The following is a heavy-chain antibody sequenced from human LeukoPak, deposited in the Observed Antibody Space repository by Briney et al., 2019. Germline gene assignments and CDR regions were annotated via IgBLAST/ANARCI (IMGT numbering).Heavy chain of an antibody. D-gene: IGHD4-23*01. CDR1: GLTFSSYG. V-gene: IGHV3-23*01. J-gene: IGHJ4*02. CDR3: AKDESKYDYGGNNDY. Sequence: RPGGTLRLSCAASGLTFSSYGMSWVRQAPGKGLEWVSAISGSGGSTYYADSVKGRFTISRDNSKNTLYLQMNSLRAEDTAVYYCAKDESKYDYGGNNDYWGQGTLVTVSS. CDR2: ISGSGGST.